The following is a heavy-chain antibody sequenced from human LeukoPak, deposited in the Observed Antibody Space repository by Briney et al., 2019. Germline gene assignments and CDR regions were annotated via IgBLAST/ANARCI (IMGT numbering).Heavy chain of an antibody. V-gene: IGHV4-39*01. D-gene: IGHD3-3*01. Sequence: SETLSLTCTVSGCSISSSSYYGGWIRQPPGKGLEWIGSIYYSGSPYYNPSLKSRVTISVDTSKNQFSLKLSSVTAADTAVYYCARAVWKVLRFLEWPGYMDVWGKGTTVTVSS. CDR3: ARAVWKVLRFLEWPGYMDV. CDR1: GCSISSSSYY. CDR2: IYYSGSP. J-gene: IGHJ6*03.